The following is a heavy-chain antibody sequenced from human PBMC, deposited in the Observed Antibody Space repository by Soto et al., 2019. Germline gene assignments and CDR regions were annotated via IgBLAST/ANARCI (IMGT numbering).Heavy chain of an antibody. Sequence: ASVKVSCKASGYTFTSYGISWVRQAPGQGLEWMGWISAYNGNTNYAQKLQGRVTMTTDTSTSTAYMELRSLRSDDTAVYYRAKTYYYDSSGYLGYWGQGTLVTVSS. CDR2: ISAYNGNT. V-gene: IGHV1-18*01. CDR3: AKTYYYDSSGYLGY. J-gene: IGHJ4*02. CDR1: GYTFTSYG. D-gene: IGHD3-22*01.